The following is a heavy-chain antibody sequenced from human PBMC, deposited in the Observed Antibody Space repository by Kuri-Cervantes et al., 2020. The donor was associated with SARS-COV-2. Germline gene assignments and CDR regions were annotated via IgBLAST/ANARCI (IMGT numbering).Heavy chain of an antibody. V-gene: IGHV1-69*13. Sequence: SVKVSCKASGGTFSSYAISWVRQAPGQGLEWMGGIIPIFGTANYAQKFQGRVTITADESTSTAYMELSSLRSGDTAVYYCARMGENWFDPWGQGTLVTVSS. CDR2: IIPIFGTA. J-gene: IGHJ5*02. CDR1: GGTFSSYA. D-gene: IGHD3-16*01. CDR3: ARMGENWFDP.